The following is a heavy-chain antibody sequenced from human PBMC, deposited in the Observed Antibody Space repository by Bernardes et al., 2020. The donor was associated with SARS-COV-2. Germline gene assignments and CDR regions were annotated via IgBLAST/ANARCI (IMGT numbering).Heavy chain of an antibody. CDR1: GFTFSSYA. CDR2: ISGSGGST. V-gene: IGHV3-23*01. J-gene: IGHJ3*01. D-gene: IGHD2-15*01. CDR3: ARDTSATCGLDV. Sequence: GGSLRLSCAASGFTFSSYAMSWVRQAPGKGLEWVSAISGSGGSTYYADSVKGRFTISRDNSKNSLYLQMDSLRAEDTAVYYCARDTSATCGLDVWGQGTMVTVSS.